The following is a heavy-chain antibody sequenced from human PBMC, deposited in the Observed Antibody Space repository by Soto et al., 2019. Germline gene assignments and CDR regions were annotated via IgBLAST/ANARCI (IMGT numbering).Heavy chain of an antibody. J-gene: IGHJ6*02. CDR3: ARDRRSGASYYYYYGMDV. CDR1: GGSISSSNW. Sequence: QVQLQESGPGLVKPSGTLSLTCAVSGGSISSSNWWSWVRQPPGKGLEWIGEIYYSGSTNYNPSLKSRVTISVDKSKNQFSLKLSSVTAADTAVYYCARDRRSGASYYYYYGMDVWGQGTTVTVSS. CDR2: IYYSGST. D-gene: IGHD3-3*01. V-gene: IGHV4-4*02.